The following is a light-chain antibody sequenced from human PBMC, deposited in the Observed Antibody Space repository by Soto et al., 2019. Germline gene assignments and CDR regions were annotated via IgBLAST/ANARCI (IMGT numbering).Light chain of an antibody. J-gene: IGKJ2*01. CDR1: RGVSRTY. V-gene: IGKV3-20*01. Sequence: EIVLTQSPGTLSLSPGERATLSCRASRGVSRTYLAWYQQKPGQAPRLLISGTSTRATGVPDRFSGSGSGTDFTLTISRLEPEDSAVYYCQQYGGSVHTFGQGTKLEIK. CDR3: QQYGGSVHT. CDR2: GTS.